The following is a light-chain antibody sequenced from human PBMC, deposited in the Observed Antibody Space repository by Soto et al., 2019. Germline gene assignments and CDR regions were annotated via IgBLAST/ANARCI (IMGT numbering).Light chain of an antibody. V-gene: IGKV3-11*01. CDR3: QQRYDWPIT. CDR2: ADS. Sequence: EVPLRQSPAALASSPGWKATLSCRASQSISGYLGWYQQRPGQAPRLLIYADSNRATGIPARFSGSGSATDFTITISSLEPEDFSVYYRQQRYDWPITFGQGTRLEIK. J-gene: IGKJ5*01. CDR1: QSISGY.